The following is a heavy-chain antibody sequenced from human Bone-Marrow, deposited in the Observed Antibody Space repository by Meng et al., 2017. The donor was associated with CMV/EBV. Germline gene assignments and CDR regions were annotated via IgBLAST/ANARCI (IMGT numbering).Heavy chain of an antibody. D-gene: IGHD1-14*01. CDR3: ASPPSNHAFDI. CDR1: GGTFSSYA. J-gene: IGHJ3*02. Sequence: SVKVSCKASGGTFSSYAISWVRQAPGQGLEWMGGIIPILGIANYAQKFQGRVTITTDESTSTAYMELSSLRSEDTAVYYCASPPSNHAFDIWGQGTMVTVSS. CDR2: IIPILGIA. V-gene: IGHV1-69*10.